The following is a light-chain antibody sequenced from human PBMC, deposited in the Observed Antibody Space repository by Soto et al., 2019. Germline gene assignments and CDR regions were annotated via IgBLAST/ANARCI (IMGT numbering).Light chain of an antibody. Sequence: QYSLTQPPSVYGSRGQSPTISCTGTIIDFVSYNRVSWYHQSPGSAPKLLIYEVRSRPSGVPDRFSGSKSGNTASLTISGLQTADEANYCCRLYTSDNTYVFGAGTKVTVL. CDR2: EVR. V-gene: IGLV2-18*01. J-gene: IGLJ1*01. CDR1: IIDFVSYNR. CDR3: RLYTSDNTYV.